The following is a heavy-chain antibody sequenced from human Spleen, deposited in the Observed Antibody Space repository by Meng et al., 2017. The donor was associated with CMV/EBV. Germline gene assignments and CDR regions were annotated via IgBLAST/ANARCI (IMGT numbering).Heavy chain of an antibody. V-gene: IGHV3-11*04. CDR3: ARDGLYCSSTSCYSYWYFDL. CDR1: DYY. D-gene: IGHD2-2*02. Sequence: DYYMNWIRQAPGKGLEWVSYISSGGGTIYYADSMKGRFTISRDNAKNSLYLQMNSLRAEDTAVYYCARDGLYCSSTSCYSYWYFDLWGRGTLVTVSS. J-gene: IGHJ2*01. CDR2: ISSGGGTI.